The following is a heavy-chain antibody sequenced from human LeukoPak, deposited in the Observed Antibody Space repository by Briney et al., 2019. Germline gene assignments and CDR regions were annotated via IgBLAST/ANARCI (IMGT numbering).Heavy chain of an antibody. V-gene: IGHV5-51*01. D-gene: IGHD2-8*01. CDR1: GYSFTSYW. CDR3: ARQFCTNAVCPFDY. Sequence: GESLKISCKGSGYSFTSYWIGWVRQMPGKGLEWMGIFYPGDSDTRYSPSFQGQVTISADKSISTVYLQWSSLKASDTAMYYCARQFCTNAVCPFDYWGQGTLVTVSS. CDR2: FYPGDSDT. J-gene: IGHJ4*02.